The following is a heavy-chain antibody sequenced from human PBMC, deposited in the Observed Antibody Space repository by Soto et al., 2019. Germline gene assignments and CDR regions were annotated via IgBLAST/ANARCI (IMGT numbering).Heavy chain of an antibody. Sequence: QVQLQQWGAGLLKPSETLSLTCAVYGGSFSGYYWSWIRQPPGKGLEWIGEINHSGSTNYNPSLKSRVTISVDTAKNHFSLKLSSVTAADTAVYYCARTGITLGGVIVQGYMDVWGKGTTVTVSS. CDR1: GGSFSGYY. V-gene: IGHV4-34*01. J-gene: IGHJ6*03. CDR3: ARTGITLGGVIVQGYMDV. CDR2: INHSGST. D-gene: IGHD3-16*02.